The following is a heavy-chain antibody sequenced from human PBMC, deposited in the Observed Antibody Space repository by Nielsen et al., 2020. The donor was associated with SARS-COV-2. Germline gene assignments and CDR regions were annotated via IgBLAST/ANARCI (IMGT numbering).Heavy chain of an antibody. J-gene: IGHJ6*03. Sequence: GESLKISCAASGFTFSNAWMSWVRQAPGKGLEWVGRIKSRADGGTIDYAASVKGRFTISRLDSQGTLYLQINSLRIEDTAVYYCTAGDDMDVWGRGTTVTVSS. CDR1: GFTFSNAW. V-gene: IGHV3-15*01. CDR2: IKSRADGGTI. CDR3: TAGDDMDV.